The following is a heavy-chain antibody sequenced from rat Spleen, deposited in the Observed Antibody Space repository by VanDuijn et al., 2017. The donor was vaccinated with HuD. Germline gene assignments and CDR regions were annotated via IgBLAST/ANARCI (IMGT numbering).Heavy chain of an antibody. V-gene: IGHV5S13*01. CDR2: ISPGGGDT. J-gene: IGHJ2*01. CDR1: GFPFSDYG. Sequence: EVQLVESGGGLVQPGRSLKLSCVASGFPFSDYGMNWIRQAPGKGLDWVASISPGGGDTYYRVSVKGRFTISRVNAISTLYLQMDSLRSEDTATYYCARRLPGDTLFDYWGQGVMVTVSS. CDR3: ARRLPGDTLFDY. D-gene: IGHD1-4*01.